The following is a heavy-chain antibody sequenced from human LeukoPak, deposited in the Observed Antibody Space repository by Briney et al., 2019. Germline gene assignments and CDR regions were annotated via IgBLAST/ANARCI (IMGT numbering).Heavy chain of an antibody. CDR3: AKDAGIVGATPKFDY. Sequence: GGSLRLSCAASGFTFDDYAMHWVRQAPGKGLEWVSGISWNSGSIGYADSVKGRFTISRDNAKNSLYLQMNSLRAEDTALYYCAKDAGIVGATPKFDYWGQGTLVTVSS. CDR2: ISWNSGSI. J-gene: IGHJ4*02. CDR1: GFTFDDYA. D-gene: IGHD1-26*01. V-gene: IGHV3-9*01.